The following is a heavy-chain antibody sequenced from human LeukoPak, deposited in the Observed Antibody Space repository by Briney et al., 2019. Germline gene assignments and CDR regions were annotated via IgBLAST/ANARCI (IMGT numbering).Heavy chain of an antibody. D-gene: IGHD5-12*01. Sequence: GGSLRLSCAASGFTFSSYAMHWVRQAPGKGLEWVAVISYDGSNKYYADSVKGRFTISRDNSKNTLYLQMNSLRAEDTAVYYCARGGSGYERYYYYYYMDVWGKGTTVTVSS. CDR3: ARGGSGYERYYYYYYMDV. J-gene: IGHJ6*03. CDR1: GFTFSSYA. V-gene: IGHV3-30*04. CDR2: ISYDGSNK.